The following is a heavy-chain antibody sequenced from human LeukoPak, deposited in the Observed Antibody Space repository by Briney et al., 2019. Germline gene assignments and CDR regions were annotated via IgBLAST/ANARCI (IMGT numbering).Heavy chain of an antibody. V-gene: IGHV4-39*02. CDR2: IYYSGST. CDR1: GGSIRSGSHY. CDR3: AKRDDSGGNLVDL. D-gene: IGHD3-22*01. Sequence: SETLSLTCTVSGGSIRSGSHYWAWLRQPPGQGLEWIGSIYYSGSTYYNPSLENRVTISIDTSKNHFSLKLSSLSAADTSVYYCAKRDDSGGNLVDLWGQGTLVTVS. J-gene: IGHJ4*02.